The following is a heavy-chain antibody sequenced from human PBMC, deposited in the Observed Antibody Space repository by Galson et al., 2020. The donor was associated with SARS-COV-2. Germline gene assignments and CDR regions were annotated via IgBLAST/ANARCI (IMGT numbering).Heavy chain of an antibody. CDR1: GYTFTNYD. CDR2: RNPNSGNT. V-gene: IGHV1-8*03. J-gene: IGHJ4*02. D-gene: IGHD3-22*01. Sequence: ASVTVSCKDSGYTFTNYDLNWVRPATGQGLEWMGWRNPNSGNTGYAQKFQGRLTITRGSSVTTVNMELSSLRSEDTAVYYCTRGHSYYDESSGNYLYYFDYWGQGTLVTVSS. CDR3: TRGHSYYDESSGNYLYYFDY.